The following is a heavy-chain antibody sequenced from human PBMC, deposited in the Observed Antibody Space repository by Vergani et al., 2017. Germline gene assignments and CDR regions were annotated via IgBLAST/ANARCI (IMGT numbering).Heavy chain of an antibody. CDR1: GFTFDDYT. Sequence: EVQLVESGGVVVQPGGSLRLSCAASGFTFDDYTMHWVRQAPGKGLEWVSLISWDGGSTYYADSVKGRFTISRDNSKNSLYLQMNSLRTEDTALYYCAKESCYDILTGYHDAFDIWGQGTMVTVSS. D-gene: IGHD3-9*01. V-gene: IGHV3-43*01. CDR3: AKESCYDILTGYHDAFDI. J-gene: IGHJ3*02. CDR2: ISWDGGST.